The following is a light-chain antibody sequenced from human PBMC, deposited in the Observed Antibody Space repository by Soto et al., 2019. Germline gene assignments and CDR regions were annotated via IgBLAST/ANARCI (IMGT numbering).Light chain of an antibody. CDR3: QQRSNWPPLT. Sequence: EIVLTQSRATLSLSPGERATLCCRSSQSVSSYLAWYQQKPGQAPRLLIYDASNRATGIPARFSGSGSGTDFTLTISSLEPEDFAVYYCQQRSNWPPLTFGQGTRLEIK. CDR1: QSVSSY. J-gene: IGKJ5*01. V-gene: IGKV3-11*01. CDR2: DAS.